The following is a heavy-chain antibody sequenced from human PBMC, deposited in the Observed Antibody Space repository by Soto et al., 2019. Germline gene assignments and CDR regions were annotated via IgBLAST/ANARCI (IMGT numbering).Heavy chain of an antibody. Sequence: TLSLTCPVSGCSISSGGYYWSWIRQHPGKGLEWIGYIYYSGSTYYNPSLKSRVTISVDTSKNQFSLKLSSVTAADTAVYYCARDGGFVVVPAEGYGMDVWGQGTTVTVSS. J-gene: IGHJ6*02. V-gene: IGHV4-31*03. CDR2: IYYSGST. D-gene: IGHD2-2*01. CDR1: GCSISSGGYY. CDR3: ARDGGFVVVPAEGYGMDV.